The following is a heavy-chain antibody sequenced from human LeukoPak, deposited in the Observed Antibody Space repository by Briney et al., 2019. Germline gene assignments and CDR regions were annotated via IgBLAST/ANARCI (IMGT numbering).Heavy chain of an antibody. Sequence: GASVKVSCTASGYTFTGYYMHWVRQAPGQGLEWMGWINPNSGGTNYAQKFQGRVTMTRDTSISTAYMELSRLRSDDTAVYYCARGGIAVAAHFDYWGQGTLVTVSS. J-gene: IGHJ4*02. D-gene: IGHD6-19*01. CDR2: INPNSGGT. V-gene: IGHV1-2*02. CDR3: ARGGIAVAAHFDY. CDR1: GYTFTGYY.